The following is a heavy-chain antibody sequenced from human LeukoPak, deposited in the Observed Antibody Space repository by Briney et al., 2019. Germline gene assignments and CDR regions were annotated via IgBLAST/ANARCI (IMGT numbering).Heavy chain of an antibody. CDR2: INHSGST. D-gene: IGHD4-17*01. J-gene: IGHJ4*02. Sequence: SETLSLTCAVYGGSFSGYYWSWIRQPPGKGLEWIGEINHSGSTNYNPSLKSRVTISVDTSKNQFSLKLSSVTAADTAVYYCARGHSYGDCDYWGQGTLVTVSS. CDR1: GGSFSGYY. V-gene: IGHV4-34*01. CDR3: ARGHSYGDCDY.